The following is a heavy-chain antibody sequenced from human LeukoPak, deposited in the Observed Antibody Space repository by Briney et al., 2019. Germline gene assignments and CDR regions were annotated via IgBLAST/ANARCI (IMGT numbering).Heavy chain of an antibody. CDR2: IRSSGSST. J-gene: IGHJ4*02. Sequence: PGGSLRLSCAASGFTFDDYAMHWVRQAPGKGLEWVSGIRSSGSSTYYADSVKGRFTISRDNSKNTLFLQMNSLRAEDTAVYYCAKDLKDSSSWQYYFDHWGQGTLVTVSS. D-gene: IGHD6-13*01. CDR3: AKDLKDSSSWQYYFDH. V-gene: IGHV3-23*01. CDR1: GFTFDDYA.